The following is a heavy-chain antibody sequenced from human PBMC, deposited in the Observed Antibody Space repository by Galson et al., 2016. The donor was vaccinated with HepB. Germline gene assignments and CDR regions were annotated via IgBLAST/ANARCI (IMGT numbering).Heavy chain of an antibody. D-gene: IGHD6-19*01. CDR3: ARAASGWFFDWFDP. CDR2: IKQDGSEK. V-gene: IGHV3-7*03. J-gene: IGHJ5*02. Sequence: SLRLSCAVSGFTFNTYGMHWVRQAPGRGLEWVANIKQDGSEKYYVDSVKGRFTISRDNAKNSLYLQMNSLRAEDTAVYYCARAASGWFFDWFDPWGQGTLVTVAS. CDR1: GFTFNTYG.